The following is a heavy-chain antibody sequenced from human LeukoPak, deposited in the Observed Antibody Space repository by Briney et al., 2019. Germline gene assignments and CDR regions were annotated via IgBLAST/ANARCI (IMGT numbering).Heavy chain of an antibody. V-gene: IGHV3-30*04. CDR3: ARGLWIQLWLPSGGDY. CDR1: GFTFSSYA. D-gene: IGHD5-18*01. CDR2: ISYDGSNK. J-gene: IGHJ4*02. Sequence: PGGSLRLSCAASGFTFSSYAMHWVRQAPGKGLEWVAVISYDGSNKYYADSVKGRFTISRDNSKNTLYLQMNSLRAEDTAVYYCARGLWIQLWLPSGGDYWGQGTLVTVSS.